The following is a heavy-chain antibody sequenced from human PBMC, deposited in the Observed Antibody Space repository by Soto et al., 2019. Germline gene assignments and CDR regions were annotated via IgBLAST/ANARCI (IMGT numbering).Heavy chain of an antibody. CDR2: VYYSGST. D-gene: IGHD1-26*01. CDR1: GGSISSYY. J-gene: IGHJ6*03. V-gene: IGHV4-59*08. CDR3: AKIKYSDYYYMDV. Sequence: SETLSLTCTVSGGSISSYYWSWIRQPPGKGLEWIGYVYYSGSTAYNPSLKSRVTISVDTSKNQFSLKLSSVTAADAAIYYCAKIKYSDYYYMDVWGKGTTVTVSS.